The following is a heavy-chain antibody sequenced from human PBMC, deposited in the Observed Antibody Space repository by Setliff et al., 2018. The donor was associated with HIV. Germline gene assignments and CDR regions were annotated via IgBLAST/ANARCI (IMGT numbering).Heavy chain of an antibody. V-gene: IGHV1-2*02. CDR2: INSKSGDA. CDR3: ARDVGRDGYCFDH. Sequence: GASVKVSCKASGYTFSGYYIHWVRQAPGQGLEWMGWINSKSGDANYAQKFQGRVTMTTDRSTSTAYMELRSLRSDDTAVYYCARDVGRDGYCFDHWGQGTLVTVSS. CDR1: GYTFSGYY. J-gene: IGHJ4*02. D-gene: IGHD5-12*01.